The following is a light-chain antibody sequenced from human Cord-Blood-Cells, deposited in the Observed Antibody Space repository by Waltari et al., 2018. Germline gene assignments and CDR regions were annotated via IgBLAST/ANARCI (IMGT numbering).Light chain of an antibody. CDR2: KAS. CDR3: QQYNSYST. CDR1: QSISSW. J-gene: IGKJ1*01. V-gene: IGKV1-5*03. Sequence: IQMTQSPSTLSASVGDRDNITCRASQSISSWLAWYQQKPGKAPKLLIYKASSLESGVPSRFSGSGSGTEFTLTISSLQPDDFATYYCQQYNSYSTFGQGTKVEIK.